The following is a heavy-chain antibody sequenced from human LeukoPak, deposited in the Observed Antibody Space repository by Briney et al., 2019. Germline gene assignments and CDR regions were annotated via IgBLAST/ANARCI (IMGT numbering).Heavy chain of an antibody. V-gene: IGHV3-7*01. Sequence: GGSLRLSCAASGFTFSSYAMSWVRQAPGKGLEWVANIKQDGSEKYYVDSVKGRFTISRDNAKNSLYLQMNSLRAEDTAVYYCARSNVLRYFDWLSGSYYYYYYMDVWGKGTTVTVSS. J-gene: IGHJ6*03. D-gene: IGHD3-9*01. CDR1: GFTFSSYA. CDR2: IKQDGSEK. CDR3: ARSNVLRYFDWLSGSYYYYYYMDV.